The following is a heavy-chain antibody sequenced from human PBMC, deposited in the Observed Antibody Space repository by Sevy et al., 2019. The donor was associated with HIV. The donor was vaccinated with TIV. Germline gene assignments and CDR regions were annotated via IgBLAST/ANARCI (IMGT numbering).Heavy chain of an antibody. CDR3: ARDPTRITIFGVVPDISYYYYGMDV. CDR2: IRYDGSNK. V-gene: IGHV3-30*02. CDR1: GFTFSSYG. D-gene: IGHD3-3*01. J-gene: IGHJ6*02. Sequence: GGSLRLSCAASGFTFSSYGMHWVRQAPGKGLEWVAFIRYDGSNKYYADSVKGRFTISRDNSKNTRYLQMNSLRAEDTAVYYCARDPTRITIFGVVPDISYYYYGMDVWGQGTTVTVSS.